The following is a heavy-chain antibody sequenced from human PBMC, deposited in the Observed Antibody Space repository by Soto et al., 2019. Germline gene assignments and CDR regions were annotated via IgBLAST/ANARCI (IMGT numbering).Heavy chain of an antibody. J-gene: IGHJ4*02. D-gene: IGHD3-22*01. CDR1: GFTFSDYG. V-gene: IGHV3-30*03. CDR3: AIHEYVGSGYLGCCCW. CDR2: ISYDGTTQ. Sequence: PAGYPRLSCAASGFTFSDYGMHWVRQAPGKGPEWLAVISYDGTTQHYADSVQGRFTISRDNFTNTLHLQITSLRGEDTAVYYYAIHEYVGSGYLGCCCWWVQG.